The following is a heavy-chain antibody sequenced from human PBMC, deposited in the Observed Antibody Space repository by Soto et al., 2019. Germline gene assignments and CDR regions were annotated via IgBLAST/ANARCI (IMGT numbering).Heavy chain of an antibody. CDR1: GGSISSSNW. J-gene: IGHJ6*02. D-gene: IGHD6-13*01. CDR3: ARGKRQQLGYYYYGMDV. CDR2: INHSGST. V-gene: IGHV4-4*02. Sequence: SETLSLTCAVSGGSISSSNWWSWIRQPPGKGLEWIGEINHSGSTNYNPSLKSRVTISVDTSKNQFSLKLSSVTAADTAVYYCARGKRQQLGYYYYGMDVWGQGTTVTVSS.